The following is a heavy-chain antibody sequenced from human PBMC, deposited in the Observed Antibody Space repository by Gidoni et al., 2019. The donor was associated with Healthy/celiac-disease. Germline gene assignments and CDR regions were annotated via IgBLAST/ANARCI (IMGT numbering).Heavy chain of an antibody. CDR2: IDTSGST. D-gene: IGHD5-18*01. V-gene: IGHV4-61*02. J-gene: IGHJ6*02. CDR1: GGSISSGSYY. Sequence: QVQLQESGPGLVKPSQTLSLTCTVSGGSISSGSYYWSWIRQPAGKGLEWIGRIDTSGSTNYNPSLKSRVTISVDTSKNQFSLKLSSVTAADTAVYYCARGGIQLWLSAYYYYGMDVWGQGTTVTVSS. CDR3: ARGGIQLWLSAYYYYGMDV.